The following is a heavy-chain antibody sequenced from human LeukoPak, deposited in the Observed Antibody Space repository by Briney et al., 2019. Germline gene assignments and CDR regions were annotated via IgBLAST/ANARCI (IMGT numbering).Heavy chain of an antibody. J-gene: IGHJ4*02. CDR1: GFTFSSYS. D-gene: IGHD3-10*01. Sequence: GGSLRLSCAASGFTFSSYSMNWVRQAPGKGLEWVSSISSSSSYIYYADSVKGRFTISRDNARNSLYLQMNSLRADDTAVYYCARDRYYDSGSYYNWGQGTLVTVSS. CDR2: ISSSSSYI. CDR3: ARDRYYDSGSYYN. V-gene: IGHV3-21*04.